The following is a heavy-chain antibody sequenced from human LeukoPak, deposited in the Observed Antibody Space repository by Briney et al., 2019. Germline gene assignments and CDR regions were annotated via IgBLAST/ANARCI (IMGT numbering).Heavy chain of an antibody. CDR2: IYYSGST. V-gene: IGHV4-39*01. CDR1: GGSISSSSYY. CDR3: ARQIAYGSGSYYPDY. J-gene: IGHJ4*02. Sequence: PSETLSLTCTVSGGSISSSSYYWGWIRQPPGKGLEWIGSIYYSGSTYYNPSLKSRVTISVDTSKNQFSLKLSSVTAADTAVYYCARQIAYGSGSYYPDYWGQGTLVTVSS. D-gene: IGHD3-10*01.